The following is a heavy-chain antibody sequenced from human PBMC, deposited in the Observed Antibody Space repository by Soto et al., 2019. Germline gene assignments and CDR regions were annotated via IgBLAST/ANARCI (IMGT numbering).Heavy chain of an antibody. CDR2: IVPMNGKV. CDR3: ALRTGNWNPLAD. V-gene: IGHV1-69*02. J-gene: IGHJ4*02. CDR1: GGTTSSYT. Sequence: QVQLVQSGAEVEKPGSSVTVSSQVSGGTTSSYTIGWVRQSPGQGPQWMGNIVPMNGKVDYAQTFQDRVTLTADKSTRTAYMELSRLRSEDTAVYFWALRTGNWNPLADWGQGTLVTVSS. D-gene: IGHD1-1*01.